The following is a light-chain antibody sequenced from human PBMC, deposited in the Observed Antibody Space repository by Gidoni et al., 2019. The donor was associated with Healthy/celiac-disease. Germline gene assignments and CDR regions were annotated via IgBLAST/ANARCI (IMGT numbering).Light chain of an antibody. J-gene: IGLJ3*02. Sequence: QAVVTEEPSLTVSPGGTVTRTCASSTGVVTSSHYPYWFQQKPGQAPQTLIYDTYNKHSWTPARFSGSLLGGKAALTLSNAQPEDEAEYHCFLTDSDFRVFGGGTKLSVL. CDR3: FLTDSDFRV. CDR1: TGVVTSSHY. CDR2: DTY. V-gene: IGLV7-46*01.